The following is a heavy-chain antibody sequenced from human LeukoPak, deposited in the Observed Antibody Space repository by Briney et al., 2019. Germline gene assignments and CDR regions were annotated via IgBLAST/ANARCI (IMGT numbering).Heavy chain of an antibody. Sequence: GGSLSLSFAAPGFTFSSYWMHWVRPAPGKGLVWVSRINSDGSSPSYPDSVKGRFTISRDNAKNTLYLQMNSLRAEHPAVYYCARDRTYYDSSGYYRELTNWFDPWGQGTLVTVSS. CDR3: ARDRTYYDSSGYYRELTNWFDP. CDR2: INSDGSSP. D-gene: IGHD3-22*01. CDR1: GFTFSSYW. J-gene: IGHJ5*02. V-gene: IGHV3-74*01.